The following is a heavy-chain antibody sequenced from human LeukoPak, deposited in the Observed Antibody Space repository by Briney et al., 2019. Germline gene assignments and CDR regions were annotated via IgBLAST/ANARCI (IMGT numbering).Heavy chain of an antibody. CDR3: ARLGRYGDYVVAFDI. D-gene: IGHD4-17*01. Sequence: PSEALSLTCTVSGGSISSYYWSWIRQPPGKGLEWIGYIYYSGSTNYTPSLKSRVTISVDTSKNQFSLKLSSVTAADTAVYYCARLGRYGDYVVAFDIWGQGTMVTVSS. J-gene: IGHJ3*02. V-gene: IGHV4-59*08. CDR2: IYYSGST. CDR1: GGSISSYY.